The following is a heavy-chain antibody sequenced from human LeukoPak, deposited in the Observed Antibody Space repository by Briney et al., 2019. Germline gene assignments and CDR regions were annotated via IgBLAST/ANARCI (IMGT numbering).Heavy chain of an antibody. J-gene: IGHJ3*01. V-gene: IGHV4-59*02. CDR1: GASVRSDH. CDR2: MHGSGSP. Sequence: SETLSLTCTVSGASVRSDHWNWIRQPPGKGLEWIAYMHGSGSPNYNPSLASRLTLSVDATKNLLSLKLTSVTAADTAVYFCARDLSVNAFDLWGQGTLVTVSS. CDR3: ARDLSVNAFDL. D-gene: IGHD2/OR15-2a*01.